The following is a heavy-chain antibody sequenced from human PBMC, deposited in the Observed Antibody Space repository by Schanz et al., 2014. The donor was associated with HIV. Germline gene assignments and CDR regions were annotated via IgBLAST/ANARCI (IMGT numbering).Heavy chain of an antibody. CDR3: AREKTTLNWFDP. CDR1: GGSFSSYG. CDR2: ISAYNGNT. J-gene: IGHJ5*02. Sequence: QVQLVQSGAEVKKPGSSVKVSCKASGGSFSSYGINWVRQAPGQGLEWMGWISAYNGNTNYAQKFQGKVNITTDPSTSTADMEVMSLRADVAAGYYWAREKTTLNWFDPWGQGTLVTVSS. D-gene: IGHD4-4*01. V-gene: IGHV1-18*01.